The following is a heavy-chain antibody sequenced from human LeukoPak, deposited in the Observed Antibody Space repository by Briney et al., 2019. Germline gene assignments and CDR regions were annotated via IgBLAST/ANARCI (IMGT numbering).Heavy chain of an antibody. V-gene: IGHV1-69*13. J-gene: IGHJ4*02. CDR1: GGTFSSYA. CDR2: IIPIFGTA. Sequence: SVTVSCTASGGTFSSYAISWVRQAPGQGLEWMGGIIPIFGTANYAQKFQGRVTITADESTSTAYMELSSLRSEDTAVYYCARPEKPYSSSARYFDYWGQGTLVTVSS. CDR3: ARPEKPYSSSARYFDY. D-gene: IGHD6-6*01.